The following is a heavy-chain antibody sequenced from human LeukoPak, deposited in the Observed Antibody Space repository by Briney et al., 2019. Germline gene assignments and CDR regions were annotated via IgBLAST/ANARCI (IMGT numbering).Heavy chain of an antibody. CDR2: INWNGGST. J-gene: IGHJ4*02. Sequence: GGSLRLSCAASGFNFHDYGMSWVRQAPGKGLEWVSSINWNGGSTGYADSVKGRFTISRDNAKNSLYLQMNSLRAEDTAVYYCARPDSGYDPYFDYWGQGTLVTVSS. CDR1: GFNFHDYG. CDR3: ARPDSGYDPYFDY. D-gene: IGHD5-12*01. V-gene: IGHV3-20*04.